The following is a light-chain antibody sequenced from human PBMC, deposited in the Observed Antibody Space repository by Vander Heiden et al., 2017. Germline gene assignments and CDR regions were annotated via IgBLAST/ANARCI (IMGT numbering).Light chain of an antibody. J-gene: IGLJ1*01. V-gene: IGLV3-1*01. CDR1: TLGDKY. CDR3: QAWDSSTPYV. Sequence: SFELTQPPSVSVSPGQTASITCSGDTLGDKYACWYQLKPGQSPVLVISQDTKRPSGIPERFSGSNSGNTATLTISGTQAMDEADYYCQAWDSSTPYVFGTGTKVTVL. CDR2: QDT.